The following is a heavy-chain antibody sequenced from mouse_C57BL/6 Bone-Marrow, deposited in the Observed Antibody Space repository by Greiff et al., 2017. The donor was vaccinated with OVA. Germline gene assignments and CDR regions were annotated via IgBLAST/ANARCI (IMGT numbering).Heavy chain of an antibody. CDR2: ISDGGSYT. CDR1: GFTFSSYA. J-gene: IGHJ2*01. V-gene: IGHV5-4*03. CDR3: ASLYDGYWDFDY. Sequence: EVMLVESGGGLVKPGGSLKLSCAASGFTFSSYAMSWVRQTPEKRLEWVATISDGGSYTYYPDNVKGRFTISRDNAKNNLYLQMSHLKSEDTAMYYCASLYDGYWDFDYWGQGTTLTVSS. D-gene: IGHD2-3*01.